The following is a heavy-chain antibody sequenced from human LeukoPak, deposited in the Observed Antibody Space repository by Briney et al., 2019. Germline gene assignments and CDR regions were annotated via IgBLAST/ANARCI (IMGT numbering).Heavy chain of an antibody. J-gene: IGHJ5*02. CDR3: AKGGQDFDFWRFDL. V-gene: IGHV3-23*01. Sequence: PGGSLRLSCASSGVSFSDSAVSWVRHSPGEGLKWVSSISDTGGRTYYADSVKGRLTITRDNSRDKVNLQMNGLRADETARYYCAKGGQDFDFWRFDLWGQGILVIVSS. CDR1: GVSFSDSA. D-gene: IGHD3-3*01. CDR2: ISDTGGRT.